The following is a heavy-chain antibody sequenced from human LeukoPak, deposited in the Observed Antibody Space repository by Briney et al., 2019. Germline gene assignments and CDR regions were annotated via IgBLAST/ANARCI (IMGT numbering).Heavy chain of an antibody. V-gene: IGHV3-66*01. CDR3: ARSQWSANYFDY. CDR1: GFTVSSNY. J-gene: IGHJ4*02. CDR2: IYGGGST. Sequence: GGSLRLSCAASGFTVSSNYMSWVRQAPGKGLEWVSVIYGGGSTYYADSVKGRFTISRDNSKNTLYLQMNSLRAEDTAVYYCARSQWSANYFDYWGQGTLVTASS. D-gene: IGHD2-15*01.